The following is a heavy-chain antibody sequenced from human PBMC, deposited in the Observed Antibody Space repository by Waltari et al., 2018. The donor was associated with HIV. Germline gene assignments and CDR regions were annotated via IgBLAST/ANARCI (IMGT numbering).Heavy chain of an antibody. V-gene: IGHV4-59*01. D-gene: IGHD3-22*01. CDR3: ARDPPHPYYYDSSGYFPMDV. J-gene: IGHJ6*02. CDR2: IYYSGST. Sequence: QVQLQESGPGLVKPSETLSLTCTVSGGSISSYYWSWIRQPPGKGREWIGYIYYSGSTNYNPSLKSRVTISVDTSKNQFSLKLSSVTAADTAVYYCARDPPHPYYYDSSGYFPMDVWGQGTTVTVSS. CDR1: GGSISSYY.